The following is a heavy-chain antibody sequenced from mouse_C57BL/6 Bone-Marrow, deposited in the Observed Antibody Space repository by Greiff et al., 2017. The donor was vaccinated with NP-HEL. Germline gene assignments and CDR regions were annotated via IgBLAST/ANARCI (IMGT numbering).Heavy chain of an antibody. CDR2: IYPRDGST. V-gene: IGHV1-78*01. Sequence: VQGVESDAELVKPGASVKISCKVSGYTFTDHTIHWMKQRPEQGLAWIGSIYPRDGSTKYNEKFKGKATLTADKSSSTAYMQLNSLTSEDSAVYFCARRVDYYAMDYWGQGTSVTVSS. D-gene: IGHD1-1*01. CDR1: GYTFTDHT. CDR3: ARRVDYYAMDY. J-gene: IGHJ4*01.